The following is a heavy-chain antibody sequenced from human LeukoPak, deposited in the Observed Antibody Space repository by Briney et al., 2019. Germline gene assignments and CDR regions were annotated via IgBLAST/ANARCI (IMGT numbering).Heavy chain of an antibody. J-gene: IGHJ4*02. D-gene: IGHD3-22*01. CDR2: IYHSGST. CDR3: ARDPLSGYFDY. V-gene: IGHV4-38-2*02. Sequence: SETLSLTCTVSGYSISSGYYWGWIRQPPGKGLEWIGSIYHSGSTYYNPSLKSRVTISVDTSKNQFSLKLSSVTAADTAVYYCARDPLSGYFDYWGQGTLVTVSS. CDR1: GYSISSGYY.